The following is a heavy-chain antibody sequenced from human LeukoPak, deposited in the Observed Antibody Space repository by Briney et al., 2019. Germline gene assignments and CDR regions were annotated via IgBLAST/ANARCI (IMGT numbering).Heavy chain of an antibody. J-gene: IGHJ4*02. CDR1: GFTFSSYN. Sequence: GGSLRLSCAASGFTFSSYNMNWVRQAPGKGLEWVSSISSSSNYIYYADSVKGRFTISRDNAKNSLYLQMNSLRAEDTAVYYSARASVDTAMAVDYWGQGTLVTVSS. CDR2: ISSSSNYI. D-gene: IGHD5-18*01. V-gene: IGHV3-21*01. CDR3: ARASVDTAMAVDY.